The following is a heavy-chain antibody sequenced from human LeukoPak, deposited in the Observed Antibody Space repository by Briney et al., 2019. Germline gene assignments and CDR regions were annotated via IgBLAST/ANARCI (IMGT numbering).Heavy chain of an antibody. Sequence: PSETLSLTCTVSGGSISSSSYYWGWIRQPPGKGLEWIGSIYYSRSTYYNPSLKSRVTISVDTSKNQFSLKLSSVTAADTAVYYCARHSDYYGSGSYFNYFDYWGQGTLVTVSS. CDR2: IYYSRST. CDR1: GGSISSSSYY. CDR3: ARHSDYYGSGSYFNYFDY. D-gene: IGHD3-10*01. J-gene: IGHJ4*02. V-gene: IGHV4-39*01.